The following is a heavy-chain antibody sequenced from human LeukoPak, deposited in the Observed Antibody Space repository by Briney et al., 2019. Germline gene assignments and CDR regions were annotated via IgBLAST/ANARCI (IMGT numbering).Heavy chain of an antibody. CDR2: IKQDGSEK. Sequence: GGSLRLSCAASGFTFSSYWTSWVRQAPGKGLEWVANIKQDGSEKYYVDSVKGRFTISRDSAKNSLYLQMNSLRAEDTAVYYCATPTLGYCSSTSCYDGWFDPWGQGTLVTVSS. V-gene: IGHV3-7*03. CDR3: ATPTLGYCSSTSCYDGWFDP. CDR1: GFTFSSYW. D-gene: IGHD2-2*01. J-gene: IGHJ5*02.